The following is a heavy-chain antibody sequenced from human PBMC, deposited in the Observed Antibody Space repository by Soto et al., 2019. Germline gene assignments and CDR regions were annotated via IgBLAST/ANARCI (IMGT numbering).Heavy chain of an antibody. V-gene: IGHV5-51*01. J-gene: IGHJ6*03. CDR2: IYPGDSDT. CDR1: GYRFTSYW. Sequence: GESLKISCKGSGYRFTSYWIGWVRQMPGKGLEWMGIIYPGDSDTRYSPSFQGQVTISADKSISTAYLQWSSLKASDTAMYYCATGDFWSGTGAQYYYYMDVWGKGTTVTVSS. CDR3: ATGDFWSGTGAQYYYYMDV. D-gene: IGHD3-3*01.